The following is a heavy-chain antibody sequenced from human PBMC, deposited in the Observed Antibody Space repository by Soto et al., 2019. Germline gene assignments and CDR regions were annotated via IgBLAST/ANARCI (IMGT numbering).Heavy chain of an antibody. CDR1: GYIFSHYG. CDR3: ARYDASGSYYRRYFDY. J-gene: IGHJ4*02. Sequence: ASVKVSCKASGYIFSHYGITWVRQAPGQGLEWMGWITGYNGNTNYAQKFRGRVTMTTDTSTSTVYMELRSLRSDDTAVYYCARYDASGSYYRRYFDYWGQGTLVTVSS. V-gene: IGHV1-18*01. D-gene: IGHD3-10*01. CDR2: ITGYNGNT.